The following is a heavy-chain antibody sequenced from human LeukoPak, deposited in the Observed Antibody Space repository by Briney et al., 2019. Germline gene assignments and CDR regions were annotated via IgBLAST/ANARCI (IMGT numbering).Heavy chain of an antibody. CDR3: ARRGGAFALDY. CDR2: INHIGST. Sequence: SETLSLTCAVSASSISRGYYWGWIRQPPGKGLEWIGSINHIGSTYYNPSLKSRVNISVDSSKKQFSPKLSSVTGAGTAVYYCARRGGAFALDYWGQGTLVTVSS. D-gene: IGHD3-10*01. V-gene: IGHV4-38-2*01. J-gene: IGHJ4*02. CDR1: ASSISRGYY.